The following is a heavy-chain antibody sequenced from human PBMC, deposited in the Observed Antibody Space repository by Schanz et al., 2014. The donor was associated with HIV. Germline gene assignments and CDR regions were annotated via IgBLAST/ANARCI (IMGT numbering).Heavy chain of an antibody. Sequence: QVLLVQSGAEVKKPGSSVKVSCRTSGGALHSFAVSWVRQAPGQGLEWLGMIVPKLGAAKYAQNFQGRVTMTADESTGTAYMELSSLRSEDTAVYYCARAAQVDIGATKTSYNYGMDVWGQGTTVTVSS. CDR1: GGALHSFA. J-gene: IGHJ6*02. CDR2: IVPKLGAA. CDR3: ARAAQVDIGATKTSYNYGMDV. V-gene: IGHV1-69*11. D-gene: IGHD5-12*01.